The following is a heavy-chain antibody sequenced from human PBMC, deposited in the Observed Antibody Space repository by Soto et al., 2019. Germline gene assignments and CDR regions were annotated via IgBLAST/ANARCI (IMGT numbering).Heavy chain of an antibody. Sequence: SVKVSCKASGYTFTNSGISWVRQAPGQGLEWMGGIIPIFGTANYAQKFQGRVTITADESTSTAYMELSSLRSEDTAVYYCARGPSSSWYSHFDYWGQGTLVTVSS. V-gene: IGHV1-69*13. CDR3: ARGPSSSWYSHFDY. D-gene: IGHD6-13*01. CDR2: IIPIFGTA. CDR1: GYTFTNSG. J-gene: IGHJ4*02.